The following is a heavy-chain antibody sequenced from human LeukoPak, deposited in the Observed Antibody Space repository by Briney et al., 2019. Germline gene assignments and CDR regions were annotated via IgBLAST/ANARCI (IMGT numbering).Heavy chain of an antibody. V-gene: IGHV3-30*02. CDR1: GFTFSTYA. Sequence: GGSLRLSCAASGFTFSTYAINWVRQAPGKGLEWMAFIRFDGSYKYYADSVKGRFTISRDNSKSTLYLQMNSLRAEDTAVYYCAKGVDYGFDCWGQGTLVTVSS. D-gene: IGHD4-17*01. CDR3: AKGVDYGFDC. CDR2: IRFDGSYK. J-gene: IGHJ4*02.